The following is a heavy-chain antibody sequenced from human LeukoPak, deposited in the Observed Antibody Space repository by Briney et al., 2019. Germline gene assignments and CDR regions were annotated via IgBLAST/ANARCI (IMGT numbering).Heavy chain of an antibody. D-gene: IGHD4-11*01. CDR3: AREAPTTNLFDP. V-gene: IGHV3-21*01. CDR2: ISSRSSYI. Sequence: KPGGSLRLSWAASGFTFSDYNMNWVRQAPGKGLEWVSSISSRSSYIYYADSMMGRFTISRDNAKNSLYLQMNNLRAEDTAVYYCAREAPTTNLFDPWGQGTLVTVSS. J-gene: IGHJ5*02. CDR1: GFTFSDYN.